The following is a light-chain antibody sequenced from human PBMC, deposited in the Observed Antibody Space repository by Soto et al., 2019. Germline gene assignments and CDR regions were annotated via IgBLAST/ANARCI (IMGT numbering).Light chain of an antibody. V-gene: IGLV2-23*02. CDR3: CSYAGSSAD. J-gene: IGLJ1*01. CDR1: SSDVGSYNL. CDR2: EVS. Sequence: QSVLTQPASVSGSPGQSITISCTGTSSDVGSYNLVSWYQQHPGKAPKLMIYEVSKRPSGVSNRFSGSKSGNTASLTISGLQAEDEADYYCCSYAGSSADFGTGTKVTVL.